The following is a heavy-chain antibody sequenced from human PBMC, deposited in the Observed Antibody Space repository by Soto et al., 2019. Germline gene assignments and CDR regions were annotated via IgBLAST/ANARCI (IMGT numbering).Heavy chain of an antibody. Sequence: PSEILSLTCTVSGGSVSSGSYYWSWIRQPPGKGLEWIGYIYYSGSTNYNPSLKSRVTISVDTSKNQFSLKLSSVTAADTAVYYCARVGGEDTAMVPSGGFDYWGQGTLVTVSS. CDR3: ARVGGEDTAMVPSGGFDY. D-gene: IGHD5-18*01. J-gene: IGHJ4*02. CDR1: GGSVSSGSYY. V-gene: IGHV4-61*01. CDR2: IYYSGST.